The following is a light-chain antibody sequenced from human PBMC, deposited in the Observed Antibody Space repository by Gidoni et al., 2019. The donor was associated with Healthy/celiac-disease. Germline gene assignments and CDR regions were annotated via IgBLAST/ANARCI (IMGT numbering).Light chain of an antibody. J-gene: IGKJ1*01. V-gene: IGKV3-20*01. CDR1: QSVSSSY. Sequence: EIVFTSSLGTLSLSPGESATLSCRASQSVSSSYLAWYQQKPGQAPRLLIYGASSRATGIPDRFSGSGSGTDFTLTISRLEPEDFAVYYCQQYGSSPRTFGQGTKVEIK. CDR2: GAS. CDR3: QQYGSSPRT.